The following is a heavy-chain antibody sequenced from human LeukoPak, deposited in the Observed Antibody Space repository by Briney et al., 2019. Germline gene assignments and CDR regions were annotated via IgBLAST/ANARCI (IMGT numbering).Heavy chain of an antibody. Sequence: PGGTLRLSCAASGLTFSSYEMNWVRQAPGKGLEWVSFISRSGSTTHHADSVKGRSTISRDNAKNPLYLQMDSLGAEDTADYYCAGESKWSLDYWGQGTLVTVSS. D-gene: IGHD1-26*01. CDR3: AGESKWSLDY. V-gene: IGHV3-48*03. CDR1: GLTFSSYE. J-gene: IGHJ4*02. CDR2: ISRSGSTT.